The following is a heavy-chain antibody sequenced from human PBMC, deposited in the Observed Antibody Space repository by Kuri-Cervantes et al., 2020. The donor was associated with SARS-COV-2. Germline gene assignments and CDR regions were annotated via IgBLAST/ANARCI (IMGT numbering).Heavy chain of an antibody. CDR1: GFTFSSYS. CDR2: ISSSSSYI. D-gene: IGHD6-13*01. CDR3: ARKQLGPPDY. V-gene: IGHV3-21*01. J-gene: IGHJ4*02. Sequence: GESLKISCAASGFTFSSYSMNWVRQAPGKGLEWVSSISSSSSYIYYADSVKGRFTISRDNAKNSLYLQMNSLRAEDTAVYYCARKQLGPPDYWGQGTLVTVSS.